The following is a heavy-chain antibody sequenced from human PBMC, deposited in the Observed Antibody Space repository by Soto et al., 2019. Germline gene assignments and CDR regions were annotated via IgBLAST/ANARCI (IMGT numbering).Heavy chain of an antibody. CDR3: ALRSMAVVPEY. Sequence: SETLSLTCAFSGGSISSGGYSLSWIRQPPGKGLESIGYLYYGRSANYNPSLKSRVTLSVDTSTNQCSLTLSSMTAADTAVYYCALRSMAVVPEYWGQGTLVTVSS. CDR1: GGSISSGGYS. D-gene: IGHD3-22*01. J-gene: IGHJ4*02. V-gene: IGHV4-61*08. CDR2: LYYGRSA.